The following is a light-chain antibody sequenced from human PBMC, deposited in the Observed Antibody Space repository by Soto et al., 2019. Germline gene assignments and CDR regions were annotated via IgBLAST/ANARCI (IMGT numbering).Light chain of an antibody. CDR3: TSFAPGRIYV. CDR2: EVS. Sequence: QSSQTQPASLSCSPGPSMTSSCSGTSSDIGAYDLVSWYQQHPGRAPKLIIYEVSHRFSGLSYRFSGSKSGNTASLTISGLQAEDEGDYYCTSFAPGRIYVFGSGTKVTVL. CDR1: SSDIGAYDL. V-gene: IGLV2-14*03. J-gene: IGLJ1*01.